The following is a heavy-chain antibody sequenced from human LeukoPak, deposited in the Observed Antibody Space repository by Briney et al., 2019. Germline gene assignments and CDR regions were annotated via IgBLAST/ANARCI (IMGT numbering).Heavy chain of an antibody. J-gene: IGHJ3*02. Sequence: ASVKVSCKASGYTFTGYYMHWGRQAPGQGLEWMGWINPNSGGTNYAQKFQGRVTMTRDTSISTAYMELSRLRSDDTAVYYCASVTIAAAGTDIWGQGTMVTVSS. D-gene: IGHD6-13*01. CDR1: GYTFTGYY. CDR2: INPNSGGT. CDR3: ASVTIAAAGTDI. V-gene: IGHV1-2*02.